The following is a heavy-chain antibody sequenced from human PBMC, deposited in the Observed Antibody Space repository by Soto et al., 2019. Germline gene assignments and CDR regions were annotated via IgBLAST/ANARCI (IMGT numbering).Heavy chain of an antibody. Sequence: GGSLRLSCAASGFTFRSYAMSWVRQAPGKGLEWISAVSGSGGSKYYADSVKSRFTISRDNSKDTLYLQMNNLRAEDTAVYYCAKPPDYNWNDYWGQGTLVTVSS. CDR3: AKPPDYNWNDY. CDR1: GFTFRSYA. D-gene: IGHD1-20*01. V-gene: IGHV3-23*01. J-gene: IGHJ4*02. CDR2: VSGSGGSK.